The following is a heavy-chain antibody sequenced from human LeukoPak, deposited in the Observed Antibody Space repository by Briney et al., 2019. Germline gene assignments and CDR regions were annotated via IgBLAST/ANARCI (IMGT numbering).Heavy chain of an antibody. V-gene: IGHV3-7*03. D-gene: IGHD3/OR15-3a*01. J-gene: IGHJ3*02. Sequence: GGSLRLSCAASGFTFSSYWMSWVRQAPGKGLEWVANIKQDGSEKYYVDSVKGRFTNSRDNAKNSLYLQMNSLRAEDTAVYYCARLWSGYYLDAFDIWGQGTMVTVSS. CDR3: ARLWSGYYLDAFDI. CDR2: IKQDGSEK. CDR1: GFTFSSYW.